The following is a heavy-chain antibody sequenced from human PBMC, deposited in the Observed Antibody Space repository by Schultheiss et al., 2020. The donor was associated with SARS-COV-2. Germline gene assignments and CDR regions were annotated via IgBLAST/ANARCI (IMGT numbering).Heavy chain of an antibody. CDR2: ISSSSSYI. CDR3: ARPGGGSYYYYGMDV. Sequence: GGSLRLSCAASGFTFSSYAMHWVRQAPGKGLEWVSSISSSSSYIYYADSVKGRFTISRDNSKNTLYLQMNSLRAEDTAVYYCARPGGGSYYYYGMDVWGQGTTVTVSS. J-gene: IGHJ6*02. D-gene: IGHD1-26*01. V-gene: IGHV3-21*01. CDR1: GFTFSSYA.